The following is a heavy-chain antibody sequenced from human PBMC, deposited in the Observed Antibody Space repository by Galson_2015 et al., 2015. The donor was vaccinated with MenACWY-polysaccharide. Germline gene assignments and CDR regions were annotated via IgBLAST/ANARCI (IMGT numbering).Heavy chain of an antibody. Sequence: SVKVSCKASGGTFSTYGFSWVRQAPGQGLEWMGRIIPFVAKTNYAQKFQGRVTVTADTSTSTAYMELSNLRSEETAVYYCARADCSGNSCYFAYWGQGTLVIVSS. J-gene: IGHJ4*02. CDR3: ARADCSGNSCYFAY. D-gene: IGHD2-15*01. V-gene: IGHV1-69*04. CDR1: GGTFSTYG. CDR2: IIPFVAKT.